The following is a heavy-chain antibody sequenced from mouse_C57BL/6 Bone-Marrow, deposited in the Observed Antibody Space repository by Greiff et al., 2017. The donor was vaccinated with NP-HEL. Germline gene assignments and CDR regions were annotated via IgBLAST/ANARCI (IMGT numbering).Heavy chain of an antibody. D-gene: IGHD3-1*01. CDR2: ISDGGSYT. Sequence: EVKLVESGGGLVKPGGSLKLSCAASGFTFSSYAMSWVRQTPEKRLAWVATISDGGSYTYYPDNVTGRFTISRSNSKNHLYLQMSHLKSEDTAMYYCARDRGTSWYFDVWGTGTTVTVSS. CDR3: ARDRGTSWYFDV. V-gene: IGHV5-4*01. CDR1: GFTFSSYA. J-gene: IGHJ1*03.